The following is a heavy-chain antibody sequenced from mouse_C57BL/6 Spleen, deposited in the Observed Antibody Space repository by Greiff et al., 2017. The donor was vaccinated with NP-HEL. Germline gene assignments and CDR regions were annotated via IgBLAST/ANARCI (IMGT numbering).Heavy chain of an antibody. J-gene: IGHJ1*03. CDR1: GFTFSDYG. Sequence: EVHLVESGGGLVKPGGSLKLSCAASGFTFSDYGMHWVRQAPEKGLEWVAYISSGSSTIYYADTVKGRFTISRDNAKNTLFLQMTSLRSEDTAMYYCARPGSSYEWYFDVWGTGTTVTVSS. CDR3: ARPGSSYEWYFDV. V-gene: IGHV5-17*01. CDR2: ISSGSSTI. D-gene: IGHD1-1*01.